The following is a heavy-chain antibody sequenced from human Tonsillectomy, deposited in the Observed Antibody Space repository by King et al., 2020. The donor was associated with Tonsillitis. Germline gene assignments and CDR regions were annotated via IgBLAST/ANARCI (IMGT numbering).Heavy chain of an antibody. CDR3: ARGGLAGDNYYYYYGMDV. CDR2: ISSSSSTI. J-gene: IGHJ6*02. CDR1: GFTFSSYS. D-gene: IGHD3-16*01. Sequence: VQLVESGGGLVQPGGSLRLSCAASGFTFSSYSMNWVRQAPGKGLEWVSYISSSSSTIYYADSVKGRFTISRDNAKNSLYLQMNSLRAEDTAVYYCARGGLAGDNYYYYYGMDVWGQGTTVTVSS. V-gene: IGHV3-48*01.